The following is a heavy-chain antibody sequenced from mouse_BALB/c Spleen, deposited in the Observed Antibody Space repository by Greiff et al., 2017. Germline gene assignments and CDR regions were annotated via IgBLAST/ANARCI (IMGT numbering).Heavy chain of an antibody. CDR2: INPSNGGT. CDR3: TRGDGNYAWFAY. CDR1: GYTFTSYY. V-gene: IGHV1S81*02. Sequence: QQSGAELVKPGASVKLSCKASGYTFTSYYMYWVKQRPGQGLEWIGEINPSNGGTNFNEKFKSKATLTVDKSSSTAYMQLSSLTSEDSAVYYCTRGDGNYAWFAYWGQGTLVTVSA. D-gene: IGHD2-1*01. J-gene: IGHJ3*01.